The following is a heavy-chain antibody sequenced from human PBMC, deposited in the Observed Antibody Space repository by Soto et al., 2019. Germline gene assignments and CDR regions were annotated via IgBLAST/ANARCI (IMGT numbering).Heavy chain of an antibody. CDR1: GFTFSYYW. CDR2: IHSDGSST. J-gene: IGHJ3*01. V-gene: IGHV3-74*01. CDR3: ARGDRGAFDL. Sequence: EVQLVESGGGLVRPGGSLRLSCAASGFTFSYYWMHWVRQAPGKGLVSVSRIHSDGSSTTYADFVKGRFIISRDNARHRVDLQMNSVRVEDTDVYYCARGDRGAFDLWGQGTVVTVSS. D-gene: IGHD1-26*01.